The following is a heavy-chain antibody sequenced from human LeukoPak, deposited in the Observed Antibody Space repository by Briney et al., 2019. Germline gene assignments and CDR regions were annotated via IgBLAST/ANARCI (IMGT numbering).Heavy chain of an antibody. D-gene: IGHD4-11*01. V-gene: IGHV3-23*01. Sequence: PGGSLRLSCAASGFTFSSYAMSWVRQAPGKGLEWVSTISGTGGTTYYADSVKGRFTISRDNSKNTLYLQMNSLRAEDTAVYYCAKDPRSTAVTTSRSFDYWGQGTLVTVSS. J-gene: IGHJ4*02. CDR2: ISGTGGTT. CDR1: GFTFSSYA. CDR3: AKDPRSTAVTTSRSFDY.